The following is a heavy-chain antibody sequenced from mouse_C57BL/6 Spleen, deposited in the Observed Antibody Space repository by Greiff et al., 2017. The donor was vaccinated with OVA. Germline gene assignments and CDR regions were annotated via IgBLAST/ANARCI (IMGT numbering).Heavy chain of an antibody. CDR3: ARRGIYDGSYDFDY. Sequence: VQLKQPGAELVRPGTSVKLSCKASGYTFTSYWMHWVKQRPGQGLEWIGVIDPSDSYTNYNQKFKGKATLTVDTSSSTAYMQLSSLTSEDSAVYYCARRGIYDGSYDFDYWGQGTTLTVSS. CDR1: GYTFTSYW. V-gene: IGHV1-59*01. CDR2: IDPSDSYT. J-gene: IGHJ2*01. D-gene: IGHD2-3*01.